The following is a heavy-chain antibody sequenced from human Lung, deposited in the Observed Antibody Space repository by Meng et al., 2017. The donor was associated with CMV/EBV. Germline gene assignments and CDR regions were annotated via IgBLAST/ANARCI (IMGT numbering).Heavy chain of an antibody. CDR1: GFTFSNYA. Sequence: GGSLRLSCAASGFTFSNYAMSWVRQAPGKGLEWVAVIYAGGRSAYYAESVKGRFTIFRDGSKNTVYLEMNSLRAEDTAVYSCAKDSTYSAWGQGTPVTVSS. J-gene: IGHJ5*02. V-gene: IGHV3-23*03. CDR3: AKDSTYSA. CDR2: IYAGGRSA. D-gene: IGHD6-13*01.